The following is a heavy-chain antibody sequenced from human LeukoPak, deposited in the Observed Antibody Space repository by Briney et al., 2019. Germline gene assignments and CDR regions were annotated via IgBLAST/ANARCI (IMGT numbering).Heavy chain of an antibody. J-gene: IGHJ4*02. D-gene: IGHD4-23*01. Sequence: PGGSLRLSCAASGFTFSSYWMNWVRQAPGKGLVWVSHIASDGSSTTYADSVKGRISISRDNAKNTLYLQMNSLRVEDTAVYYCARGRPHGNDYWGQGTLVTVSS. CDR1: GFTFSSYW. V-gene: IGHV3-74*01. CDR3: ARGRPHGNDY. CDR2: IASDGSST.